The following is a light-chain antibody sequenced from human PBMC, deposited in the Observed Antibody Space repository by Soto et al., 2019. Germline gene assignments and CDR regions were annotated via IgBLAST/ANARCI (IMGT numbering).Light chain of an antibody. CDR2: DVN. CDR3: CSYAGSYTFYV. CDR1: SSDVESYNL. Sequence: QSVLTQPASVSGSPGQSITISCTGTSSDVESYNLVSWYQQHPGKATKVMIYDVNKRPSGVPVRFSGSKSGNTASLTLSGLQAEDEADYYCCSYAGSYTFYVFGTGTKVTVL. J-gene: IGLJ1*01. V-gene: IGLV2-11*01.